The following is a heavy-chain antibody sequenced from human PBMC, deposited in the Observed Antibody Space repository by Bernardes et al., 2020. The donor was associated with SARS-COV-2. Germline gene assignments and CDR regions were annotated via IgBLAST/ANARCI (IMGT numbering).Heavy chain of an antibody. Sequence: GGSLRLSCAASGFTFSSYGMHWVRQAPGKGLEWVAAIWYDGSNKYYADSVKGRFTISRDNSKNTLYLQMNSLRAEDTAVYYCAKDAFLRVAGPDYWGQGTLVTVSS. V-gene: IGHV3-33*06. CDR2: IWYDGSNK. J-gene: IGHJ4*02. CDR1: GFTFSSYG. CDR3: AKDAFLRVAGPDY. D-gene: IGHD6-19*01.